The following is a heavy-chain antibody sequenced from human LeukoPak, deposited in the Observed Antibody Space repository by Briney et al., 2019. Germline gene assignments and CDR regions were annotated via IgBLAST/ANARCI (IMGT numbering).Heavy chain of an antibody. CDR3: ARPYGSGSYPYYYGMDV. CDR2: ISSSSSYI. V-gene: IGHV3-21*01. D-gene: IGHD3-10*01. CDR1: GFTFSSYS. J-gene: IGHJ6*02. Sequence: GGSLRLSCAASGFTFSSYSMNWVRRAPGKGRGGVSSISSSSSYIYYADSVKGRFTISRDNAKNSLYLQMNSLRAEDTAVYYCARPYGSGSYPYYYGMDVWGQGTTVTVSS.